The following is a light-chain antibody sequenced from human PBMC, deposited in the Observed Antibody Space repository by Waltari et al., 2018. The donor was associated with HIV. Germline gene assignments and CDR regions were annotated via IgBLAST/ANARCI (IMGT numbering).Light chain of an antibody. J-gene: IGKJ4*01. CDR1: QNVDDK. Sequence: DILLTQSPATISVSPGGRVTVSCRANQNVDDKLAWYQQKPGQSPRLLIYHSSVRAAGVPTRFGGAGSATNFTLTITSLQSEDFALYFCQQYHHWPPLTFGGGSRVELK. CDR2: HSS. V-gene: IGKV3D-15*01. CDR3: QQYHHWPPLT.